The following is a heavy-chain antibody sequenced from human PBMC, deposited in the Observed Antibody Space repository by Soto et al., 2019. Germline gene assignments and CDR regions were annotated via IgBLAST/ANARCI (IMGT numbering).Heavy chain of an antibody. V-gene: IGHV4-30-4*01. J-gene: IGHJ4*02. Sequence: PSETLSLTCTVSGGSISSGNYYWSWIRQPPGKGLEWIGYIYYSGSTYYNPSLKSRVTMSLDTSKNQFSLKLSSVTAADTAVYYCARALRGYSFDYWGQGTLVTVSS. CDR2: IYYSGST. D-gene: IGHD3-22*01. CDR3: ARALRGYSFDY. CDR1: GGSISSGNYY.